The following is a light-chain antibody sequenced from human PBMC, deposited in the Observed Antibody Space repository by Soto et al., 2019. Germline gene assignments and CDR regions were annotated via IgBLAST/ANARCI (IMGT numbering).Light chain of an antibody. CDR2: GAS. CDR1: QSIRNY. J-gene: IGKJ3*01. CDR3: QQSYTAVFT. V-gene: IGKV1-39*01. Sequence: DIQMTQSPSSLSASVGDRVTITCRTSQSIRNYLNWYQQEPGKAPNLLIYGASSLQRGVPSRFSGSGSETDFTLTINNLQPEDFATYYCQQSYTAVFTFGPGTKADVK.